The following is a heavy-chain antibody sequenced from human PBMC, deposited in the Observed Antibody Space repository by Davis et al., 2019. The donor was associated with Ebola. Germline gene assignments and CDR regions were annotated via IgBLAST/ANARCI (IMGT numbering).Heavy chain of an antibody. J-gene: IGHJ5*02. CDR1: GHTFSDFF. Sequence: AASVKVSCKASGHTFSDFFMHWIRQAPGQGLEWMGLVNPGGGTTTSAQKFRGRLTMTSDTSTNTVYMELNSLNSDDTAVYYCARDAFPVTTAPQGWLDPWGQGVRVIVSS. CDR3: ARDAFPVTTAPQGWLDP. V-gene: IGHV1-46*01. CDR2: VNPGGGTT. D-gene: IGHD4-17*01.